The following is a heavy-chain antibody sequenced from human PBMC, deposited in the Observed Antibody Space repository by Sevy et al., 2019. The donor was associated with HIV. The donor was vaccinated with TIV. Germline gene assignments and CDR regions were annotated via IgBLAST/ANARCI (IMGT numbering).Heavy chain of an antibody. V-gene: IGHV1-2*02. D-gene: IGHD4-17*01. CDR1: GITFIDYF. J-gene: IGHJ3*02. CDR2: INPNNGGI. Sequence: ASVKVSCKASGITFIDYFIHWVRQAPGQGLEWMGWINPNNGGINYAQKLQGRVTMTSDMSSSTAYMVLTSLASDDTAMYYCARVDHYGSRGFDIWGRGTMVTVSS. CDR3: ARVDHYGSRGFDI.